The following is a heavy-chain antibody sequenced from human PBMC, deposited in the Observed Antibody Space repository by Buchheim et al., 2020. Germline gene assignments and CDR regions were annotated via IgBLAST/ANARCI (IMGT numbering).Heavy chain of an antibody. CDR2: INHSGST. D-gene: IGHD4-17*01. CDR3: ARGTSIPVKIY. V-gene: IGHV4-34*02. J-gene: IGHJ4*02. CDR1: GGSFGGYY. Sequence: QVQLRQWGAGLLKPSGTLSLTCAVYGGSFGGYYWTWIRQPPGKGLEWIGEINHSGSTNYNPSLKSRVTISVDTSKNQFSLKLNSVTAADTGVYDCARGTSIPVKIYWGQGTL.